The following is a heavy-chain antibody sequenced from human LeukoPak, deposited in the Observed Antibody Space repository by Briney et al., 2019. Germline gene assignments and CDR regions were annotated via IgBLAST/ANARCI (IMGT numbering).Heavy chain of an antibody. V-gene: IGHV1-2*02. CDR3: ARGLGYCSSTSCFSGMDV. J-gene: IGHJ6*02. Sequence: ASVKVSCKASGYTFTSYGISWVRQAPGQGLEWMGWINPNSGGTNYAQKFQGRVTMTRDTSISTAYMELSRLRSDDTAVYYCARGLGYCSSTSCFSGMDVWGQGTTVTVSS. CDR2: INPNSGGT. CDR1: GYTFTSYG. D-gene: IGHD2-2*01.